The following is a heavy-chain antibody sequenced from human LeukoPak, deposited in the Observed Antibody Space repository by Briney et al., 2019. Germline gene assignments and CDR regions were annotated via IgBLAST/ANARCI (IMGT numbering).Heavy chain of an antibody. CDR3: ARVYYGSGSLHYYYYYMDV. V-gene: IGHV3-23*01. CDR1: GFTFSTYG. J-gene: IGHJ6*03. CDR2: ISGSGGST. D-gene: IGHD3-10*01. Sequence: GGSLRLSCAASGFTFSTYGMTWVRQAPGKGLEWVSGISGSGGSTYYADSVKGRFTISRDNSKNTLYLQMNSLRAEDTALYYCARVYYGSGSLHYYYYYMDVWGTGTTVTISS.